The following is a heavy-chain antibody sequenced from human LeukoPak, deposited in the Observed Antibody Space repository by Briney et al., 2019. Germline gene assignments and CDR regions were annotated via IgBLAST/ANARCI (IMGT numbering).Heavy chain of an antibody. J-gene: IGHJ3*02. V-gene: IGHV4-59*01. CDR3: ARVKATVTSFDI. D-gene: IGHD2/OR15-2a*01. CDR2: IYYTGTP. Sequence: SGTLSLTCTVSGGSISSYYGSWIRQSPGKGLEWIANIYYTGTPYYNPSLQSRVTISVDMSKNQFSLKLSTVTAADTAVYYCARVKATVTSFDIWGQGTMVTVSS. CDR1: GGSISSYY.